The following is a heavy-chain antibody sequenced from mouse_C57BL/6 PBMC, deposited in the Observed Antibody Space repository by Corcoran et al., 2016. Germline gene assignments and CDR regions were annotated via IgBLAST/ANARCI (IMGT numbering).Heavy chain of an antibody. V-gene: IGHV9-3*01. CDR2: INTYSGVP. J-gene: IGHJ4*01. CDR3: ARLLTPYYAMDY. CDR1: GYTFTTYG. Sequence: QIQLVQSGPELKKPGETVKISCKASGYTFTTYGMSWVKQAPGKGLKWMGWINTYSGVPTYADDFKGRFAFSLETSASTAYLQINNLKNEDTATYFCARLLTPYYAMDYWGQGTSVTISS. D-gene: IGHD1-1*01.